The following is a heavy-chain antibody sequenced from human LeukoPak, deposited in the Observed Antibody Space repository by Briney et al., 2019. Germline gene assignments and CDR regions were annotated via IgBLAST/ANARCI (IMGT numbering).Heavy chain of an antibody. CDR2: INHSGST. CDR1: GGSFSGYY. Sequence: SETLSLTCAVYGGSFSGYYWSWIRQPPGKGLEWIGEINHSGSTNYNPSLKSRVTISVDTSKNQFSLKLSSVTAADTAVYYCARDPYLWFGGTLDYWGQGTLVTVSS. J-gene: IGHJ4*02. CDR3: ARDPYLWFGGTLDY. V-gene: IGHV4-34*01. D-gene: IGHD3-10*01.